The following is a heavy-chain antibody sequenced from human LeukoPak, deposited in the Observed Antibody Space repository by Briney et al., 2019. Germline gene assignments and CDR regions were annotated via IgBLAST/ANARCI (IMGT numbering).Heavy chain of an antibody. D-gene: IGHD1-14*01. Sequence: PSETLSLTCAVYGGSFSGYYWSWIRQPPGKGLEWIGEINHSGSTNYNPSLKSRVTISVDTSKNQFSLKLSSVTAADTAVYYCARGQNAATTEGYYYHMDVWGKGTTVTVSS. J-gene: IGHJ6*03. CDR3: ARGQNAATTEGYYYHMDV. CDR1: GGSFSGYY. V-gene: IGHV4-34*01. CDR2: INHSGST.